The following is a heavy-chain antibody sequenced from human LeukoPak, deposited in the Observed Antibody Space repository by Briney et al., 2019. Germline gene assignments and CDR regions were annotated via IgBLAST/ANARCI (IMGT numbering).Heavy chain of an antibody. CDR1: GFTFSSYG. CDR3: AKDRGMRSVTPNWFDP. CDR2: ISYDGSNK. J-gene: IGHJ5*02. Sequence: PGRSLRLSCAASGFTFSSYGMHLVRQAPGKGLEWVEVISYDGSNKYYADSVKGRFTISRDNSKNTLYLQMNSPRAEDTAVYYCAKDRGMRSVTPNWFDPRGQGTLVTVSS. V-gene: IGHV3-30*18. D-gene: IGHD4-23*01.